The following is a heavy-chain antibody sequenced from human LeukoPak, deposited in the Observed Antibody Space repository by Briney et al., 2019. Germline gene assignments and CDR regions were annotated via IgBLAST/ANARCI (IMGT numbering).Heavy chain of an antibody. Sequence: GGSLRLSCAASGFTFSNAWMSWVRQAPGKGLEWVGRIKSKTDGGTTDYAAPVKGRFTISRGDSKNTLYLQMNSLKTEDTAVYYCTTASSWYLYYFDYWGQGTLVTVSS. J-gene: IGHJ4*02. CDR2: IKSKTDGGTT. CDR3: TTASSWYLYYFDY. D-gene: IGHD6-13*01. V-gene: IGHV3-15*01. CDR1: GFTFSNAW.